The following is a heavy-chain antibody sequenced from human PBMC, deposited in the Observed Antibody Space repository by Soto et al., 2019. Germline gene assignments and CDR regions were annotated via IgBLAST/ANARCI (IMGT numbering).Heavy chain of an antibody. D-gene: IGHD4-17*01. Sequence: GGSLRLSCAASGFTFSDYTMNWVRQAPGKGLEWVALIWFDGSKKYYVDSVKGRFAVSRDNSKNTLYLQMNSLRVEDTAVYYCARDRLVPYGYGMDVWGQGTTVTVSS. CDR1: GFTFSDYT. J-gene: IGHJ6*02. CDR3: ARDRLVPYGYGMDV. V-gene: IGHV3-33*08. CDR2: IWFDGSKK.